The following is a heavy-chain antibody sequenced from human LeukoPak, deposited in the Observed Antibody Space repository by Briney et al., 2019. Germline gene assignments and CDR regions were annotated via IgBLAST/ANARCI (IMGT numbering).Heavy chain of an antibody. J-gene: IGHJ5*02. Sequence: PSETLSLTCAVYGGSFSGYYWSWIRQPPGKGREWIGEINHSGSTNYNPSLKSRVTISVDTSKNQFSLKLSSVTAADTAVYYCAQNWNDDWFDPWGQGTLVTVSS. V-gene: IGHV4-34*01. CDR1: GGSFSGYY. CDR3: AQNWNDDWFDP. CDR2: INHSGST. D-gene: IGHD1-1*01.